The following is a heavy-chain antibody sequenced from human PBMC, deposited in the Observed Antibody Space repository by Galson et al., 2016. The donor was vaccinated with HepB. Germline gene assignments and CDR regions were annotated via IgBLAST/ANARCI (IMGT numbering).Heavy chain of an antibody. Sequence: SVKVSCKASGYTFTNYNMHWVRQAPGQGLEWMGIINPSAGSTSYAQKFQGRVTMTRDTSTSTVYMELSSLRTEDTAVYYCARGRYYGMDVWGQGATVTVSS. CDR3: ARGRYYGMDV. V-gene: IGHV1-46*03. J-gene: IGHJ6*02. CDR1: GYTFTNYN. CDR2: INPSAGST.